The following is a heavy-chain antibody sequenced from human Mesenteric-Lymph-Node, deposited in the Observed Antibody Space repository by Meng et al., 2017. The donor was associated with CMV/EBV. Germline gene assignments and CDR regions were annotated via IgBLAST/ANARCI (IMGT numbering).Heavy chain of an antibody. CDR1: GYTFTGYY. Sequence: ASVKVSCKASGYTFTGYYMHWVRQAPGQGLEWMGWINPNSGGTNYAQKFQGRVTMTRDTSISTAYMELSRLRSDDTAVYYCAREGYCSSTSCPYYYYYYGMDVWGQGTTVTVSS. J-gene: IGHJ6*02. D-gene: IGHD2-2*01. CDR3: AREGYCSSTSCPYYYYYYGMDV. V-gene: IGHV1-2*02. CDR2: INPNSGGT.